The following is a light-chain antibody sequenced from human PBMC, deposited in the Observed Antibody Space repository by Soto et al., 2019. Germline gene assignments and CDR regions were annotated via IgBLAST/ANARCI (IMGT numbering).Light chain of an antibody. Sequence: QTVVTQPPSASASLGASVTLTCTLSSGYTNYYVDWYQQRPGKGPRFVMRVGAGGIVGSKGDGIPDRFSVLGSGLNRYLTIKNIQEEDESDYHCGADHGTGSKFVYVFGTGTKLTVL. CDR3: GADHGTGSKFVYV. CDR2: VGAGGIVG. V-gene: IGLV9-49*01. CDR1: SGYTNYY. J-gene: IGLJ1*01.